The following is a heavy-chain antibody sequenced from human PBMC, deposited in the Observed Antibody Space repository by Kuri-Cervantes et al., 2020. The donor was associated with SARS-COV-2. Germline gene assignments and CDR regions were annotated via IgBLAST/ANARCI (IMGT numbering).Heavy chain of an antibody. Sequence: GESLKISCAASGFTFDDYAMHWVRQAPGKGLEWVSGINSDGSSTSYADSVKGRFTISRDNAKNSLYLQMNSLRAEDTAVYYCARIGGRTAMVFDYWGQGTLVTVSS. CDR3: ARIGGRTAMVFDY. CDR1: GFTFDDYA. J-gene: IGHJ4*02. V-gene: IGHV3-74*01. D-gene: IGHD5-18*01. CDR2: INSDGSST.